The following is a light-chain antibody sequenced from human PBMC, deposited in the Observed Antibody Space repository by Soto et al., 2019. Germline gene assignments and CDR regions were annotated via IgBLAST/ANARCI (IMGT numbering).Light chain of an antibody. J-gene: IGKJ1*01. CDR1: QSVSSD. V-gene: IGKV3D-15*01. CDR2: GAS. CDR3: HHYET. Sequence: EIVMTQTHTTLSVSPGERATLSCRASQSVSSDLAWYQQKPGQAPRLLMYGASIRAAGVPDRFSGSGSGTEFTLTISRLEPEDFTVYYCHHYETFGQGTKVDIK.